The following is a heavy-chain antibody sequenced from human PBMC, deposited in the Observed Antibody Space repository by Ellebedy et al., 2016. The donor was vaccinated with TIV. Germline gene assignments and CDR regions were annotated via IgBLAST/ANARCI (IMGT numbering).Heavy chain of an antibody. J-gene: IGHJ4*02. V-gene: IGHV3-21*01. CDR2: IGTNSNYI. D-gene: IGHD1-26*01. Sequence: GESLKISCAASGFTFNNYNMNWVRQAPGKGLEWVSSIGTNSNYIYYADSVKGRFTISRDTDKNSLYLQMTSLRAGDTAVYYCARDFRMQVSPLSPTGWELPVGDYWGQGTLVAVSS. CDR1: GFTFNNYN. CDR3: ARDFRMQVSPLSPTGWELPVGDY.